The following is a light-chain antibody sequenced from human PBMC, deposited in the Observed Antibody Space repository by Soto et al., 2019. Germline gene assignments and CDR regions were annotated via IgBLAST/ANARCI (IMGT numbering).Light chain of an antibody. Sequence: DIQMTQSPSTLSGSVGDRVTITCRASQSISSYLNWYQQKPGKAPKLLIYAASSLQSGVPSRFSGSGSGTDFTLTIRSLQPEDFATYYCQQYSTYPWTFGQGTKVDIK. CDR1: QSISSY. CDR3: QQYSTYPWT. V-gene: IGKV1-39*01. CDR2: AAS. J-gene: IGKJ1*01.